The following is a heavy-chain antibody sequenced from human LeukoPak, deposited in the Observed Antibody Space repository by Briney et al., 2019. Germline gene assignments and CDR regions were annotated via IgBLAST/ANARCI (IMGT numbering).Heavy chain of an antibody. J-gene: IGHJ3*02. Sequence: GGSLRLSCAASGFTFSSYSMNWVRQAPGKGLEWVSSISSSSYIYYADSVKGRFTISRDNAENSLYLQRNSLRAEDTAVYYCARDAPHYYDSSGHVNDAFDIWGQGTMVTVSS. CDR2: ISSSSYI. V-gene: IGHV3-21*01. CDR3: ARDAPHYYDSSGHVNDAFDI. D-gene: IGHD3-22*01. CDR1: GFTFSSYS.